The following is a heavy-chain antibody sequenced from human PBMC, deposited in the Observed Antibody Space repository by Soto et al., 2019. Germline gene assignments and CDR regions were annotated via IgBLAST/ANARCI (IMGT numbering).Heavy chain of an antibody. CDR1: GFTFSSYA. D-gene: IGHD3-22*01. CDR3: AKEGTITMIVVVLYYFDY. Sequence: LRLSCAASGFTFSSYAMSWVRQAPGKGLEWVSAISGSGGSTYCADSVKGRFTISRDNSKNTLYLQMNSLRAEDTAVYYCAKEGTITMIVVVLYYFDYWGQGTLVTVSS. CDR2: ISGSGGST. V-gene: IGHV3-23*01. J-gene: IGHJ4*02.